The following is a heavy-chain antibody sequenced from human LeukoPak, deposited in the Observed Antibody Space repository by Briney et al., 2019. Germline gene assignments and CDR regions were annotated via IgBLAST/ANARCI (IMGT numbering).Heavy chain of an antibody. V-gene: IGHV3-21*01. CDR1: GLTFSSYS. Sequence: GGSLRLSCAASGLTFSSYSMNWVRQAPGKGLEWVSSISSSSSYIYYADSVKGRFTISRDNAKNSLYLQMNSLRAEDTAVYYCARDLSTIFGVVINHYGMDVWGQGTTVTVSS. J-gene: IGHJ6*02. CDR3: ARDLSTIFGVVINHYGMDV. D-gene: IGHD3-3*01. CDR2: ISSSSSYI.